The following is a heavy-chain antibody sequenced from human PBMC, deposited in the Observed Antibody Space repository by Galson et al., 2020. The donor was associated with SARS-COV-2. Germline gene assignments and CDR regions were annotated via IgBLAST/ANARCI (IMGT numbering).Heavy chain of an antibody. CDR2: ISDSGGST. Sequence: GESLKISCAASGFTFSSYAMSWVRLAPGKGLEWVSGISDSGGSTYHADSVKGRFAISRDNSKNTLYLQMNSLRAEDTAVYYCAKERGSSRGWPFDYWGQGTLVTVSS. J-gene: IGHJ4*02. D-gene: IGHD6-19*01. CDR1: GFTFSSYA. CDR3: AKERGSSRGWPFDY. V-gene: IGHV3-23*01.